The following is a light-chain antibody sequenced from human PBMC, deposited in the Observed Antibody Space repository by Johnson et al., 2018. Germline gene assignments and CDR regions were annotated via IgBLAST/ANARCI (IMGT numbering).Light chain of an antibody. CDR1: SSNIGNNY. CDR3: GTWDSSRNAGNV. J-gene: IGLJ1*01. CDR2: ENN. V-gene: IGLV1-51*02. Sequence: QSVLTQPPSVSAAPGQKVTISCSGSSSNIGNNYVSWYQQLPGTAPKLLIYENNKRPSGIPDRFSGSKSGMSPTLGITGLQPGDEADYYCGTWDSSRNAGNVFGTGTKVTVL.